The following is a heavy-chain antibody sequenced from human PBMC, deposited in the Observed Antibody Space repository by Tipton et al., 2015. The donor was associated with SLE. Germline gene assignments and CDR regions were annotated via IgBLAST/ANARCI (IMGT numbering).Heavy chain of an antibody. D-gene: IGHD1-26*01. Sequence: LRLSCTVSGGSISSYYWSWIRQPPGKGLEWIGYIYYSGSTNYNPSLKSRVTISVDTSKNQFSLKLSSVTAADTAVYYCARVRVGATDDAFDIWGQGTMVTVSS. CDR3: ARVRVGATDDAFDI. CDR1: GGSISSYY. CDR2: IYYSGST. J-gene: IGHJ3*02. V-gene: IGHV4-59*01.